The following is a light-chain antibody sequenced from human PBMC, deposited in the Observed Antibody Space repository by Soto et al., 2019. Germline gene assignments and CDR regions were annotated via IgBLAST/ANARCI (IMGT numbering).Light chain of an antibody. V-gene: IGKV3-20*01. CDR2: GAS. Sequence: IVLTQSPGTLSLSPGERATLSGRASQSVSSSYLAWYQQKPGQAPRLLIYGASSRATGIPDRFSGSGSGTDFTLPISSLEPEDFSVYYCQQYGSSPPRTFGQGTKVDVK. J-gene: IGKJ1*01. CDR1: QSVSSSY. CDR3: QQYGSSPPRT.